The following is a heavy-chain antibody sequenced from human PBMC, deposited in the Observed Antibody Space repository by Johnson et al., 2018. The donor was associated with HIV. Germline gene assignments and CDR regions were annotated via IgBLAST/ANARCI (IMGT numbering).Heavy chain of an antibody. CDR3: ARDRGLDAFDI. D-gene: IGHD3-10*01. Sequence: VQLVESGGGVVQPGRSLRLSCAASGFTFSSYAMHWIRQAPGKGLEWVSVIYSGGSTYYADSVKGRFTISRDNSKNTVYLQMNSLRGEDTAVYYCARDRGLDAFDIWGQGTMVTVSS. J-gene: IGHJ3*02. V-gene: IGHV3-66*01. CDR2: IYSGGST. CDR1: GFTFSSYA.